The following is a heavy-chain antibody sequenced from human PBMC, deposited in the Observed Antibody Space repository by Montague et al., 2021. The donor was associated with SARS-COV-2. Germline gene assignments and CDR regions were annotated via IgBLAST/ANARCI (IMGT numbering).Heavy chain of an antibody. CDR1: GGSIRSGSYY. V-gene: IGHV4-61*02. CDR3: ARDHGDYSYYYGLDV. J-gene: IGHJ6*02. Sequence: TLSLTCTVSGGSIRSGSYYWSWIRRPAGKGLEWIGRIYSSGSTNYNPSLKSRVTMSVDTSKNQFSLKVSSVTAADTAVYYCARDHGDYSYYYGLDVWGQGTTVTVSS. D-gene: IGHD4-17*01. CDR2: IYSSGST.